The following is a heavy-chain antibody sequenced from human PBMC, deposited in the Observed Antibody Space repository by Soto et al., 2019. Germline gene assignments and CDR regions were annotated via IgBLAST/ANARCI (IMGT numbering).Heavy chain of an antibody. J-gene: IGHJ6*02. Sequence: SGPTLVNPTETLTLTCTFSGFSLTSPGMCVSWIRQPPGKALEWLALIERDDDDKYYSTSLKTRLTISKDTRKNQVVLTMANMDPADTGTYYCARFIRGRRRFNGMHVWGPGTTVTVSS. V-gene: IGHV2-70*13. CDR3: ARFIRGRRRFNGMHV. CDR2: IERDDDDK. CDR1: GFSLTSPGMC. D-gene: IGHD3-10*01.